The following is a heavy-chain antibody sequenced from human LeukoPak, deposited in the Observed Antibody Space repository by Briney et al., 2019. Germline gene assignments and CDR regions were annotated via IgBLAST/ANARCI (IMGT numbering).Heavy chain of an antibody. Sequence: GESLKISCKGSGYSFTSYWISWVRQMPGKGLEWMGRIDPSDSCTNYSPSFQGHVTIPADKSISTAYLQWSSLKASDTAMYYCARHLGGSGWFWGQGTLVTVSS. J-gene: IGHJ4*02. V-gene: IGHV5-10-1*01. D-gene: IGHD6-19*01. CDR2: IDPSDSCT. CDR1: GYSFTSYW. CDR3: ARHLGGSGWF.